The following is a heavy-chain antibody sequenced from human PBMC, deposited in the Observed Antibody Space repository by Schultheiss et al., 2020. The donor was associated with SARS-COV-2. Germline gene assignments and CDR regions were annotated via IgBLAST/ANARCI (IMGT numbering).Heavy chain of an antibody. D-gene: IGHD3-3*01. V-gene: IGHV1-18*01. Sequence: ASVKVSCKASGYTFTSYGISWVRQAPGQGLEWMGWISAYNGNTNYAQKLQGRVTMTTDTSTSTAYMELSSLRSEDTAVYYCARGAGFWSGYSYYYYGMDVWGQGTTVTVSS. J-gene: IGHJ6*02. CDR3: ARGAGFWSGYSYYYYGMDV. CDR1: GYTFTSYG. CDR2: ISAYNGNT.